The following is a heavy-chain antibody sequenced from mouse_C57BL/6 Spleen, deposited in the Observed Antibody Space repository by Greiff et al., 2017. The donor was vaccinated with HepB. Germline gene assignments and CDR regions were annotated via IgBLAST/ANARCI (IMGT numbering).Heavy chain of an antibody. V-gene: IGHV5-4*01. CDR1: GFTFSSYA. D-gene: IGHD6-1*01. CDR2: ISDGGSYT. J-gene: IGHJ4*01. CDR3: ARNYPLYAMDY. Sequence: DVHLVESGGGLVKPGGSLKLSCAASGFTFSSYAMSWVRQTPEKRLEWVATISDGGSYTYYPDNVKGRFTISRDNAKNNLYLQMSHLKSEDTAMYYCARNYPLYAMDYWGQGTSVTVSS.